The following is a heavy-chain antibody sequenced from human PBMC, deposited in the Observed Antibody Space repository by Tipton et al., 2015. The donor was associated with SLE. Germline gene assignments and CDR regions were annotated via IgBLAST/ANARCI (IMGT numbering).Heavy chain of an antibody. CDR1: GYSISSVYY. J-gene: IGHJ3*02. Sequence: TLSLTCAVSGYSISSVYYWGWFRQPPEKGLEWIGSIYHNGNTYYNPSLKTRVTISIDMSKNQFSLRLTSVTAADTAVYYCARTLGAIAHTVYDAFDIWGQGKMVTVSS. CDR3: ARTLGAIAHTVYDAFDI. V-gene: IGHV4-38-2*01. CDR2: IYHNGNT. D-gene: IGHD1-26*01.